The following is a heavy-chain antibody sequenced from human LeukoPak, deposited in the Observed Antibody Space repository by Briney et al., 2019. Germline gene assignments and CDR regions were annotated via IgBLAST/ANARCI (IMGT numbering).Heavy chain of an antibody. CDR2: ISSSSSYI. CDR3: ARIHLGPLYGGNSGYAFDI. D-gene: IGHD4-23*01. J-gene: IGHJ3*02. Sequence: GGSLRLSCAASGFTFSSYSMNWVRQAPGKGLEWVSSISSSSSYIYYADSVKGRFTISRDNAKNSLYLQMNGQRAEDTAVYYCARIHLGPLYGGNSGYAFDIWGQGTMVTVSS. V-gene: IGHV3-21*01. CDR1: GFTFSSYS.